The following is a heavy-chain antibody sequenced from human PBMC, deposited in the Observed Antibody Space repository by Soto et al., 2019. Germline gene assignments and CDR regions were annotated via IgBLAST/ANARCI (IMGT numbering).Heavy chain of an antibody. CDR1: GGTFSSYA. D-gene: IGHD3-3*01. V-gene: IGHV1-69*01. CDR3: ASGLTGVFDY. Sequence: QVQLVQSGAEVKKPGSSVKVSCKASGGTFSSYAISWVRQAPGQGLEWMGGIIPIFGTANYAQKFQGRVTITADESTSTAYMELSSLRSXXXXXXXXASGLTGVFDYWGQGTLVTXSS. J-gene: IGHJ4*02. CDR2: IIPIFGTA.